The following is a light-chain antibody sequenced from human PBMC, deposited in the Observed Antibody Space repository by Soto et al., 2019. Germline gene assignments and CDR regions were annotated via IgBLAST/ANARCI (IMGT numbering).Light chain of an antibody. CDR2: GAS. CDR1: QSVNSNY. CDR3: QQYSPSPPEFT. Sequence: EIVLTQSPGTLSVSPGERVTLSCRASQSVNSNYLAWYQQRPGQAPRLLIFGASYMATGIPDRFSGSGSGTDFTLTISRLEPEDFAVYYCQQYSPSPPEFTFGPGTKVDSK. J-gene: IGKJ3*01. V-gene: IGKV3-20*01.